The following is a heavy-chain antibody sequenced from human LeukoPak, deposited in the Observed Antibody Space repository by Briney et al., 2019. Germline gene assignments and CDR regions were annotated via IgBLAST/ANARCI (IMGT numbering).Heavy chain of an antibody. CDR1: GGSISSSSYY. V-gene: IGHV4-39*07. CDR3: ARLSSSWSIDY. J-gene: IGHJ4*02. CDR2: IYYSGST. D-gene: IGHD6-13*01. Sequence: SETLFLTCTVSGGSISSSSYYWGWIRQPPGKGLEWIGSIYYSGSTYYNPSLKSRVTISVDTSKNQFSLKLSSVTAADTAVYYCARLSSSWSIDYWGQGTLVTVSS.